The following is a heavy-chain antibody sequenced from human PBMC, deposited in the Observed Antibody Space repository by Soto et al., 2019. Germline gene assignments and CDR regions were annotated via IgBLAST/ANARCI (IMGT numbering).Heavy chain of an antibody. Sequence: QVQLQESGPGLVKPSETLSLTCSVSGGSMSNYYWSWIRQPAGKGLEWIGRVYSSGSTNYNPSLKIRVTMSVDTSNIQFSLKLSSVTAADTAVYYCAVASKEPVAILDFWGQGTLVTVSS. V-gene: IGHV4-4*07. CDR3: AVASKEPVAILDF. CDR2: VYSSGST. CDR1: GGSMSNYY. D-gene: IGHD2-2*02. J-gene: IGHJ4*02.